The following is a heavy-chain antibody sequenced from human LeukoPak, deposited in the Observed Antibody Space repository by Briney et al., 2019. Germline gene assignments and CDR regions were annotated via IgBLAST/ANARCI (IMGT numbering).Heavy chain of an antibody. J-gene: IGHJ3*02. CDR3: AATAGRPSTFDI. CDR1: GGSISSYY. CDR2: IYYSGST. V-gene: IGHV4-59*03. Sequence: SETLPLTCTVSGGSISSYYWSWIRQPPGKGLEWIGYIYYSGSTNYNHSPKSRVTISVDTSDNQFSLKLSSVTAADTAVYYCAATAGRPSTFDIWGQGTMVTVSS. D-gene: IGHD3-10*01.